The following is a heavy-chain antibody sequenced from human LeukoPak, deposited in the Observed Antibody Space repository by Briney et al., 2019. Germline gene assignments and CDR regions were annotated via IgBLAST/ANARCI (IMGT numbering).Heavy chain of an antibody. CDR1: GGSISSHY. D-gene: IGHD3-22*01. CDR3: ARDRGGDYHDSPFLY. Sequence: SETLSLTCTVSGGSISSHYWSWIRQPPGKGLEWIGYIYYSGSTNYNPSLKSRVTISVDTSKNQFSLKLSSVTAADAAVYYCARDRGGDYHDSPFLYWGQGTLVTVSS. V-gene: IGHV4-59*11. CDR2: IYYSGST. J-gene: IGHJ4*02.